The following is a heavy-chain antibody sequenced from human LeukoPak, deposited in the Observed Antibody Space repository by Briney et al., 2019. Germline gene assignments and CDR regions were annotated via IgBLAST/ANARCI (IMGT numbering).Heavy chain of an antibody. D-gene: IGHD6-13*01. CDR1: GGSISSYY. V-gene: IGHV4-59*01. Sequence: PSETLSLTCTVSGGSISSYYWSWIRQPPGKGLEWIGYIYYSGSTNYNPSLKSRVTISVDTSKNQFSLKLSSVTAADTAVYYCARIIAAAGTRVAYFDYWGQGTLVTVSS. CDR2: IYYSGST. J-gene: IGHJ4*02. CDR3: ARIIAAAGTRVAYFDY.